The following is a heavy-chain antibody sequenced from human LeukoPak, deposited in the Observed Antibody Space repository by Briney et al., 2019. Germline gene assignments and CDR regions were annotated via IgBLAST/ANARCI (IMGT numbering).Heavy chain of an antibody. CDR2: NIPIFGTE. J-gene: IGHJ4*02. CDR3: AREDVDTAILFDY. Sequence: SVKVSCKASGGTFSSYAISWVRQAPGQGLEWMGGNIPIFGTENYAQKFQGRVTITADESTSTAYMELSSLRSEDTAVYYCAREDVDTAILFDYWGQGTLVTVSS. D-gene: IGHD5-18*01. CDR1: GGTFSSYA. V-gene: IGHV1-69*13.